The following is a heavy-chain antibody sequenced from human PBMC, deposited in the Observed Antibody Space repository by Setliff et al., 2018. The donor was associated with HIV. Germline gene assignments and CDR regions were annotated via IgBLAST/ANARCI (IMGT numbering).Heavy chain of an antibody. CDR2: IYTSGSV. V-gene: IGHV4-4*09. CDR1: GGSISSYY. D-gene: IGHD6-19*01. Sequence: SETLSLTCTVSGGSISSYYWSWIRQPPGKGLEWIGYIYTSGSVNYNPSLNSRVTVSVDTSKNQFSLKVDSVTAADTAVYYCARSPRIGVAGEFEYWGQGTLVTVSS. CDR3: ARSPRIGVAGEFEY. J-gene: IGHJ4*02.